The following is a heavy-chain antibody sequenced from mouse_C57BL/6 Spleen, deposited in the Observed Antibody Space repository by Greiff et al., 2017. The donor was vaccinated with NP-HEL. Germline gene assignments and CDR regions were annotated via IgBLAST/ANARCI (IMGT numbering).Heavy chain of an antibody. Sequence: VQLQQSGPELVKPGASVKISCKASGYAFSSSWMNWVKQRPGKGLEWIGRIYPGDGDTNYNGKFKGKATLTADKSSSTAYMQLSSLTSEDSAVYFGAITTPFAYWGQGTLVTVSA. CDR1: GYAFSSSW. CDR3: AITTPFAY. CDR2: IYPGDGDT. J-gene: IGHJ3*01. V-gene: IGHV1-82*01. D-gene: IGHD1-1*01.